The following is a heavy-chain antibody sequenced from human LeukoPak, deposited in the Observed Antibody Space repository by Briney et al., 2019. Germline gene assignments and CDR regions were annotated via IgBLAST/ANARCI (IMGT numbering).Heavy chain of an antibody. CDR1: GGSISSSGYS. V-gene: IGHV4-39*01. CDR2: ISSGGST. CDR3: ARGGVRGVDYFDY. Sequence: PSETLSLTCTVSGGSISSSGYSWGWIRQPPGKGLEWIGSISSGGSTHYIPSLKSRVTISVDTPKNQFSLKLSSVTAADTAVYYCARGGVRGVDYFDYWGQGTLVTVSS. J-gene: IGHJ4*02. D-gene: IGHD3-10*01.